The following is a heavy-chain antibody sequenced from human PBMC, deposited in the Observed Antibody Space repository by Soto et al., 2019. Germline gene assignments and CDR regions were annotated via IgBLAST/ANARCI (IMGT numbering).Heavy chain of an antibody. CDR2: TSSGGGST. D-gene: IGHD3-9*01. CDR1: GFTFSTYA. V-gene: IGHV3-23*01. CDR3: AKDRTIIDY. J-gene: IGHJ4*02. Sequence: GGSLRLSCAASGFTFSTYAMNWVRQAPGEGLEWVSSTSSGGGSTYYADSVKGRFTISRDNSKNTLYLQMTSLRAEDTAVYYCAKDRTIIDYWGQGTLVTVSS.